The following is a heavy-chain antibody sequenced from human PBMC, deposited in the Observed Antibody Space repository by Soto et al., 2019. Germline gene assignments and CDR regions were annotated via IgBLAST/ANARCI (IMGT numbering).Heavy chain of an antibody. CDR2: IYYSGST. D-gene: IGHD3-3*01. CDR3: ARGYDFWSGPLYGMDV. Sequence: SETLSLTCTVSGGSISSYYWSWIRQPPGKGLEWIGYIYYSGSTNYNPSLKSRVTISVDTSKNQFSLKLSSVTAADTAVYYCARGYDFWSGPLYGMDVWGQGTTVTVSS. V-gene: IGHV4-59*01. CDR1: GGSISSYY. J-gene: IGHJ6*02.